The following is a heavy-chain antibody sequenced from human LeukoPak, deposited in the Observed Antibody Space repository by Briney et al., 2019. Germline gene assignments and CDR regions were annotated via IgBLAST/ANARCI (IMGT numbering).Heavy chain of an antibody. D-gene: IGHD6-19*01. J-gene: IGHJ3*02. CDR2: INPSGGST. Sequence: GASVKVSCKASGYTFTSYYMHWVRQAPGQGLEWMGIINPSGGSTSYAQKFQGRVTMTRDTSTSTVYMEPSSLRSEDTAVYYCARAESIAVAGTKYSAFDIWGQGTMVTVSS. CDR1: GYTFTSYY. CDR3: ARAESIAVAGTKYSAFDI. V-gene: IGHV1-46*01.